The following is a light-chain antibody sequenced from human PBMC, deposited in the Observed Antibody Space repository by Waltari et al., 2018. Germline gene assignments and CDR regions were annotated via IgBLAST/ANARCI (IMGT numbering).Light chain of an antibody. V-gene: IGKV3-11*01. CDR1: QSVSTF. CDR2: HPS. J-gene: IGKJ4*01. Sequence: EIVLTQSPATLSLSPGERATLSCRASQSVSTFLAWYQQKPGPAPRLLIYHPSTRATGIPARFSGRGSGTNFTLTISDLEPEDFAVYYCQQRANWPPLTFGGGTRVEIK. CDR3: QQRANWPPLT.